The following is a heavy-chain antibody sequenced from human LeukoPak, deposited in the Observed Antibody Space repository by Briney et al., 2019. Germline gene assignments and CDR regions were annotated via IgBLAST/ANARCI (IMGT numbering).Heavy chain of an antibody. D-gene: IGHD3-3*01. V-gene: IGHV4-39*07. CDR2: LYYNGPT. CDR1: GGPISSRSSY. CDR3: VRSDDFWSGYYGY. J-gene: IGHJ4*02. Sequence: SEILSLTCTVSGGPISSRSSYWGWVRQPPGKGLEWIGSLYYNGPTYYNPSLKSRVTISVDTSKNQFSLKLSSVTAADTAVYYCVRSDDFWSGYYGYWGQGTLVTVSS.